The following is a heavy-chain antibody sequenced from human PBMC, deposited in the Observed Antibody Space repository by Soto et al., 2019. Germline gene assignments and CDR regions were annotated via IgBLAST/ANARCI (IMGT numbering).Heavy chain of an antibody. J-gene: IGHJ3*01. CDR2: ISGVNGNT. CDR1: GYTFTLYG. CDR3: ARRVGVAPVYDAYDF. D-gene: IGHD3-10*01. Sequence: QVQLVQSGAEVKQPGASVKVSCKTSGYTFTLYGVSWVRQAPGQRLEWMGWISGVNGNTNYAQKFQGRVTMTADTSTSTGYMDLRSLSSDATAVYYCARRVGVAPVYDAYDFWGQGTLVTVSS. V-gene: IGHV1-18*01.